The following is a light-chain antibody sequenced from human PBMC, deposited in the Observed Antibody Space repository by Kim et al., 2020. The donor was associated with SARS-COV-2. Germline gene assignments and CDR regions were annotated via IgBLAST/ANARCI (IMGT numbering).Light chain of an antibody. J-gene: IGKJ2*02. CDR1: QSVSSSY. Sequence: EIVLTQSPGTLSLSPGERATLSCRASQSVSSSYLAWYQQKPGQAPRLLIYGASSRATGIPDRFSGSGSGTDFTHTISRLEPEDFAVYYCQQYGISPRTFGQGTKLEI. CDR3: QQYGISPRT. V-gene: IGKV3-20*01. CDR2: GAS.